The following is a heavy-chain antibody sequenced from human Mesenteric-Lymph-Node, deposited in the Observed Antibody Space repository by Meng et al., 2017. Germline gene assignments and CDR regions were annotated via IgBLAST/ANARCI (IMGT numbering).Heavy chain of an antibody. V-gene: IGHV4-4*02. Sequence: QVQLGERGPALVKQAEPPSLPCAVSGASITNHNWWAWVRQPPGKGLEWIGEIPHRGSSAYNPSLKSRVSMSIDKSKNQFSLKLTSVTAADTAVYHCLRGSGGSVWGQGTLVTVSS. D-gene: IGHD3-10*01. CDR1: GASITNHNW. J-gene: IGHJ1*01. CDR3: LRGSGGSV. CDR2: IPHRGSS.